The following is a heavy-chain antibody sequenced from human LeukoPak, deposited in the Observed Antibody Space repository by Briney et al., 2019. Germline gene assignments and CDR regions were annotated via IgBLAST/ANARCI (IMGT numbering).Heavy chain of an antibody. Sequence: SETLSLTRGVYGGSFSGYSWSWIRQTPGKGLEWIGEITHSGDSNYSPSLNSRVNMSLDTSNYQFSLNLYSLTAADTAVYYCARWGFNSGYGLDDNWGQGTLVAVSS. CDR3: ARWGFNSGYGLDDN. V-gene: IGHV4-34*01. CDR2: ITHSGDS. D-gene: IGHD4-23*01. J-gene: IGHJ4*02. CDR1: GGSFSGYS.